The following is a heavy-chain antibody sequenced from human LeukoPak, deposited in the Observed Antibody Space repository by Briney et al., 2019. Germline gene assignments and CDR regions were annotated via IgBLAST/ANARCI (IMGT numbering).Heavy chain of an antibody. CDR3: AGEGRDGYNLPTDY. J-gene: IGHJ4*02. CDR1: GYTFTGYY. CDR2: INPNSGDT. D-gene: IGHD5-24*01. Sequence: ASVKVSCKASGYTFTGYYMHWVRQAPGQGLEWMGRINPNSGDTNYAQKFQGRVTMTRDTSISTAYMELSRLRSDDTAVYYCAGEGRDGYNLPTDYWGQGTLVTVSS. V-gene: IGHV1-2*06.